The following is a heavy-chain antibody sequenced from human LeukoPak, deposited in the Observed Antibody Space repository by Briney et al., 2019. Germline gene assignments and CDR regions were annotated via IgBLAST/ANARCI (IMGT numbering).Heavy chain of an antibody. CDR1: GGSFSSYY. Sequence: SETLSLTCTVSGGSFSSYYWNWIRQPPGKGLEWIGYIYYTGTTTYNPSLKSRVTISVDTSKKQFSLKLSSVTAADTAVYYCARSYYYDSRFDYWGQGTLVTVSS. V-gene: IGHV4-59*08. D-gene: IGHD3-22*01. J-gene: IGHJ4*02. CDR2: IYYTGTT. CDR3: ARSYYYDSRFDY.